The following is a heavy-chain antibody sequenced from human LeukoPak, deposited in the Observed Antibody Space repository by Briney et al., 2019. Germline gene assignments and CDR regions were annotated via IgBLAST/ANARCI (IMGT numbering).Heavy chain of an antibody. J-gene: IGHJ4*02. CDR3: ARERYDILTGYYYFDY. CDR1: GGSISSYY. CDR2: IYYSGST. D-gene: IGHD3-9*01. Sequence: SETLSLTFTVSGGSISSYYWSWIRQPPGKGLGWIGYIYYSGSTNYNPSLKSRVTISVDTSKNQFSLKLSSVTAADTAVYYCARERYDILTGYYYFDYWGQGTLVTVSS. V-gene: IGHV4-59*01.